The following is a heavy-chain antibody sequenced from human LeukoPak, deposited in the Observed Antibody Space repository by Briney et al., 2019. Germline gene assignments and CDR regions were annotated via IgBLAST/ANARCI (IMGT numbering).Heavy chain of an antibody. Sequence: SETLSLTCTVSGGSISNYYWSWIRQPPGKGLEWIGYIYYSGSTSYNPSLKSRVTISVDTSKNQFSLKLSSVTAADTAVYYCARDPGIAAAGLQHWGQGTLVTVSS. D-gene: IGHD6-13*01. CDR1: GGSISNYY. J-gene: IGHJ1*01. CDR2: IYYSGST. V-gene: IGHV4-59*12. CDR3: ARDPGIAAAGLQH.